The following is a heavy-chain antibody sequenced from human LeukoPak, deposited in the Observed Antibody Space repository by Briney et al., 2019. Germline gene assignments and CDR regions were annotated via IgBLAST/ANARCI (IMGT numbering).Heavy chain of an antibody. CDR3: ARLSPVLRAIDY. CDR1: GGSISSSSYY. V-gene: IGHV4-39*01. CDR2: IYYSGST. D-gene: IGHD4/OR15-4a*01. J-gene: IGHJ4*02. Sequence: SETLSLTCTVSGGSISSSSYYWGWIRQPPGKGLEWIGSIYYSGSTYYNPSLKGRVTISVDTSKNQFSLKLSSVTAADTAVYYCARLSPVLRAIDYWGQGTLVTVSS.